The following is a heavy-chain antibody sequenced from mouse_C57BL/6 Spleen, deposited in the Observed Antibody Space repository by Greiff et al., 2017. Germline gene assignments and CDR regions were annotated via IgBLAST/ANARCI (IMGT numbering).Heavy chain of an antibody. CDR3: AREDYGNYGYAMDY. CDR2: ISDGGRYT. CDR1: GFTFSSYA. D-gene: IGHD2-1*01. Sequence: EVMLVESGGGLVKPGGSLKLSCAASGFTFSSYAMSWVRQTPEKRLEWVATISDGGRYTYYPDNVKGRFTISRDNAKNNLYLQMSHLKSEDTAMYYCAREDYGNYGYAMDYWGQGTSVTVSS. V-gene: IGHV5-4*01. J-gene: IGHJ4*01.